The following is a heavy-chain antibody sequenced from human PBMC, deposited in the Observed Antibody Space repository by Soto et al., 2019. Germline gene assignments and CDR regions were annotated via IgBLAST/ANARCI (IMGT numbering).Heavy chain of an antibody. V-gene: IGHV1-8*01. D-gene: IGHD5-12*01. CDR1: GYTFTSYD. Sequence: GASVKVSCKASGYTFTSYDINWVRQAPGQGLEWMGWMNVSSGNTGYAQKFHKRVTLTRDMSISTVYMELRSLTSEDTAIYYCTSEDVATGLVWGPGSLVTVS. CDR3: TSEDVATGLV. CDR2: MNVSSGNT. J-gene: IGHJ4*02.